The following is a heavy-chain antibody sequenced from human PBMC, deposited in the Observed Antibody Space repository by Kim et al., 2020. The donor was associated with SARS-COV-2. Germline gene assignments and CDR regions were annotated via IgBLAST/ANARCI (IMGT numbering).Heavy chain of an antibody. D-gene: IGHD6-13*01. V-gene: IGHV1-2*06. CDR3: ARDISSSPGNWFDP. CDR1: GYTFIDYY. J-gene: IGHJ5*02. CDR2: INPNSGGT. Sequence: ASVKVSCKASGYTFIDYYIHWVRQAPGQGLEWMGRINPNSGGTNYAPNFQGRVTMTRDTSISTDYMEVSRLRSDDTAVYYCARDISSSPGNWFDPWGQGTLVTVSS.